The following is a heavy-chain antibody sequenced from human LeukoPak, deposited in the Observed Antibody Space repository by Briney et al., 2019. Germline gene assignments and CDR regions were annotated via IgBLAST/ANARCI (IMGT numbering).Heavy chain of an antibody. Sequence: GESLKISCKSSGYSFTYYWIGWVRQMPGRGLEWMGIIYTGDSDTRYSPSFQGQVTMSVDKSISTAYLQWSSLKASDSAMYYCARLRVGPTSADDYWGQGTLVTVSS. CDR3: ARLRVGPTSADDY. V-gene: IGHV5-51*01. CDR2: IYTGDSDT. J-gene: IGHJ4*02. CDR1: GYSFTYYW. D-gene: IGHD1-26*01.